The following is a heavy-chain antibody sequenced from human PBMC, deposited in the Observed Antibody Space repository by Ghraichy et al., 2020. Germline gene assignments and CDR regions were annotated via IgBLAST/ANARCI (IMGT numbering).Heavy chain of an antibody. CDR2: ISGSGDST. CDR1: GFTFSSYA. J-gene: IGHJ3*01. V-gene: IGHV3-23*01. CDR3: AKELSVIFGVVIMAEGDAFDV. Sequence: GGSLRLSCAASGFTFSSYAVSWVRQAPGKGLEWVSGISGSGDSTYYADSVKGRFTISRDNSKNTLYLQMNILRAEDTAVYYCAKELSVIFGVVIMAEGDAFDVWGQGTMVTVSS. D-gene: IGHD3-3*01.